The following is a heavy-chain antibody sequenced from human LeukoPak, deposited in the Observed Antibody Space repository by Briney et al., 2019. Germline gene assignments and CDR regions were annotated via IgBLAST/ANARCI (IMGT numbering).Heavy chain of an antibody. Sequence: PSETLSLTCTVSGGSISSSSYYWGWIRQPPGKGLEWIGSIYYSGSTNYNPSLKSRVTISVDTSKNQFSLKLSSVTAADTAVYYCAGGYGSGSLKFDPWGQGTLVTVSS. J-gene: IGHJ5*02. V-gene: IGHV4-39*07. D-gene: IGHD3-10*01. CDR3: AGGYGSGSLKFDP. CDR1: GGSISSSSYY. CDR2: IYYSGST.